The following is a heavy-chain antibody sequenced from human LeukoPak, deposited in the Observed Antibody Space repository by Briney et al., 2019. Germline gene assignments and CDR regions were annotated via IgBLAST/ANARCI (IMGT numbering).Heavy chain of an antibody. CDR1: GGSISSSSYY. Sequence: SEALSLTCTVSGGSISSSSYYWGWIRQPPGKGLEWIGSIYYSGSTYYNPSLKSRVTISVDTSKNQFSLKLSSVTAADTAVYYCARLVGTDDAEYFQHWGQGTLVTVSS. V-gene: IGHV4-39*01. CDR2: IYYSGST. CDR3: ARLVGTDDAEYFQH. J-gene: IGHJ1*01. D-gene: IGHD1-26*01.